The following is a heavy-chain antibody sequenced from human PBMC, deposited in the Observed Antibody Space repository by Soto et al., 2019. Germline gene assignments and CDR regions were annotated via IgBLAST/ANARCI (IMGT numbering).Heavy chain of an antibody. CDR1: AYTFTSYF. CDR3: ARQNYYSGMDV. Sequence: QVPLVQSGAEVKKPGASVKVSCKASAYTFTSYFITWVRQAPGQGLEWMGWISAYNGNTNYAQMLQGRVTMTTDTPTSTAYRELRSLRSDDTAVYYCARQNYYSGMDVWGQGTTVTVSS. CDR2: ISAYNGNT. J-gene: IGHJ6*02. V-gene: IGHV1-18*01.